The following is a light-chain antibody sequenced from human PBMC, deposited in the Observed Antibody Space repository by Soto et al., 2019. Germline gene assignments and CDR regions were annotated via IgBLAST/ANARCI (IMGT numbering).Light chain of an antibody. V-gene: IGKV3-15*01. Sequence: EIVMTQSPATLSVSPGERATLSCRASQSVSSNLAWYQQKPGQAPRLLIYGASTRAPGFPARFSGSGSGTDFTLTISSLEPEDFAVYYCQQYAFSPLTFGGGTKV. CDR2: GAS. CDR1: QSVSSN. J-gene: IGKJ4*01. CDR3: QQYAFSPLT.